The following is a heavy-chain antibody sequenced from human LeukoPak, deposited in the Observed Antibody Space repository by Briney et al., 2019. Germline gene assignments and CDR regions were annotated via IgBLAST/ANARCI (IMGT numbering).Heavy chain of an antibody. CDR2: ISGSGGST. CDR1: GFTFSSYA. J-gene: IGHJ4*02. Sequence: GGSLRLSCAASGFTFSSYALSWVRQPPGKGMEWVSAISGSGGSTYYADSVKGRFTISRDNSKNTLYLQMNSLRAEDTAVYYCAKLAGYYVIDYWGQGTLVTVSS. V-gene: IGHV3-23*01. CDR3: AKLAGYYVIDY. D-gene: IGHD3-22*01.